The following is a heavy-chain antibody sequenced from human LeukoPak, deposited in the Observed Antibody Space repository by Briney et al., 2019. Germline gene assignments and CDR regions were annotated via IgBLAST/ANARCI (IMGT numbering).Heavy chain of an antibody. J-gene: IGHJ6*03. V-gene: IGHV3-20*04. D-gene: IGHD3-16*01. CDR2: ISGSGYNT. CDR3: AKGGGGRLIYYYYMDV. Sequence: GGSLRLSCVASGFTFTNHGMSWVRQTPGKGMEWVSTISGSGYNTYYADSVKGRFTNSRDNDKNSLYLQMNSLRAEDMALYYCAKGGGGRLIYYYYMDVWGKGTTVTVSS. CDR1: GFTFTNHG.